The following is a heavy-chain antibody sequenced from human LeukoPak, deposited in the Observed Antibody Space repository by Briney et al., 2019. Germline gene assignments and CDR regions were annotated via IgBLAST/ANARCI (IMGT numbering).Heavy chain of an antibody. J-gene: IGHJ4*02. D-gene: IGHD1-1*01. CDR1: GFMFSYYW. Sequence: PGGSLRLSCAASGFMFSYYWMSWVRQARGEGLEWVANIKQDGSEKYYVDAVNGRFTISRDNAKNSLYLQMNSLSAEYTAVYYCARDGTGVDYWGQGTLVTVSS. CDR2: IKQDGSEK. CDR3: ARDGTGVDY. V-gene: IGHV3-7*01.